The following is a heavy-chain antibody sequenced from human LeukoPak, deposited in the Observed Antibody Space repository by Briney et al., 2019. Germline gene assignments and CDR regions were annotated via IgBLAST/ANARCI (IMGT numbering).Heavy chain of an antibody. CDR1: GFTVSSNY. Sequence: GGSLRLSCAASGFTVSSNYMTWVRQAPGKGLEWVSVIYAGGSTYYADSVKGRFTISRDNSKNTLYLLMNNLRAEDTAVYYCARAQRGDYVDVWGKGTTVTISS. CDR2: IYAGGST. J-gene: IGHJ6*03. CDR3: ARAQRGDYVDV. D-gene: IGHD6-25*01. V-gene: IGHV3-53*01.